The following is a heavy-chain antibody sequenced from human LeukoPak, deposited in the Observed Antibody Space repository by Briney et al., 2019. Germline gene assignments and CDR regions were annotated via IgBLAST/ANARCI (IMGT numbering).Heavy chain of an antibody. CDR3: ARYGSYPEAFDY. CDR1: GFTCSSYN. V-gene: IGHV3-48*02. CDR2: IRSSGNTI. J-gene: IGHJ4*02. Sequence: GGSLRLSCAASGFTCSSYNRNWVRQAPAKGLEWVSYIRSSGNTIYYADSVKGRFTISRDNAKNSVYLQMNSLRDEDTAVYYCARYGSYPEAFDYWGQGTLVTVSS. D-gene: IGHD1-26*01.